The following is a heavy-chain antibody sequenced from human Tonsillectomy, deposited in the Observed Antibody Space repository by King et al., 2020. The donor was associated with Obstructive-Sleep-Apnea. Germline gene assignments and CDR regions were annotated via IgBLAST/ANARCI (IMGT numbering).Heavy chain of an antibody. CDR1: GFTFSSYS. J-gene: IGHJ6*02. CDR2: ISSSSSTI. CDR3: ARDLDSSCYWVYYYYGMDV. V-gene: IGHV3-48*04. D-gene: IGHD3-22*01. Sequence: EVQLVESGGGLVQPGGSLRLSCAASGFTFSSYSMNWVRQAPGKGLEWVSYISSSSSTIYYADSVKGRFTISRDNAKNSLYLQMNSLRAEDTAVYYCARDLDSSCYWVYYYYGMDVWGQGTTVTVSS.